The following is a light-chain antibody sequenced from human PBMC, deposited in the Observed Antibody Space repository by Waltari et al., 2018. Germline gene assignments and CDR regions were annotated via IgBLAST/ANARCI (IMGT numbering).Light chain of an antibody. V-gene: IGLV2-14*01. J-gene: IGLJ3*02. CDR3: TSYTSTSTLGV. Sequence: QSALTQPASVSGSPGQSITIPCTGTSSDVGGYKYVSWYHQHPGKAPKVMIYEVSNRPSGVSNRFSGSKSGNTASLTISGLQAEDEADYYCTSYTSTSTLGVFGGGTKLTVL. CDR1: SSDVGGYKY. CDR2: EVS.